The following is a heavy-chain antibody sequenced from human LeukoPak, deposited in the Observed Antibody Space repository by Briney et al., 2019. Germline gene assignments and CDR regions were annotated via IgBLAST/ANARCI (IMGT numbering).Heavy chain of an antibody. D-gene: IGHD1-14*01. Sequence: ASVKISFKASGYPFTYRYLHWVRQAPGQALAWMGWITPFNGNTNYAQKFQDRVTITRDRSMSTAYMELSSLRSEDTAMYYCARTGALASMAWGQGTLVTVSS. CDR3: ARTGALASMA. CDR2: ITPFNGNT. CDR1: GYPFTYRY. V-gene: IGHV1-45*02. J-gene: IGHJ5*02.